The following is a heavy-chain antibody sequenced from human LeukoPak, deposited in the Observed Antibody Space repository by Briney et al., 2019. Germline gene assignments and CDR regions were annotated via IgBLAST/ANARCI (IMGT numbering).Heavy chain of an antibody. V-gene: IGHV4-4*07. Sequence: PSETLSLTCAVYGGSFSGYYWGWIRQPAGKGLEWIGRVYTSGSTNYNPSLKSRVTISVDTSKKQFSLKLSSVTAADTAVYYCAREKIGYYDGSGRGWFDPWGQGTLVTVSS. D-gene: IGHD3-22*01. J-gene: IGHJ5*02. CDR2: VYTSGST. CDR1: GGSFSGYY. CDR3: AREKIGYYDGSGRGWFDP.